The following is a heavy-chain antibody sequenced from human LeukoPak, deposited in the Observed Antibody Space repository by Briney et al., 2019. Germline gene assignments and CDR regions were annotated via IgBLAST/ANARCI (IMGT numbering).Heavy chain of an antibody. V-gene: IGHV1-69*05. CDR2: IIPIFGTA. CDR1: GYTFTTYD. Sequence: PGASVKVSCKASGYTFTTYDISWVRQAPGQGLEWMGRIIPIFGTANYAQKFQGRVTITTDESTSTAYMELSSLRSEDTAVYYCARGYYDYVWGSYRSNKDDAFDIWGQGTMVTVSS. D-gene: IGHD3-16*02. CDR3: ARGYYDYVWGSYRSNKDDAFDI. J-gene: IGHJ3*02.